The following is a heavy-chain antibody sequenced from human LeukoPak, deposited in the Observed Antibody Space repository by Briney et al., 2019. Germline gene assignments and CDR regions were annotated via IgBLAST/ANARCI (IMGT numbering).Heavy chain of an antibody. J-gene: IGHJ6*04. V-gene: IGHV3-49*04. CDR1: GFTFGDYA. CDR3: TSCSSGCDYYGMDV. Sequence: GGSLRLSCTASGFTFGDYAMSWVRQAPGKGLEWVGFIRSKAYGGTTEYAASVKGRFTTSRDDSKSIAYLQMNSLKTEDTAVYYCTSCSSGCDYYGMDVWGKGTTVTVSS. CDR2: IRSKAYGGTT. D-gene: IGHD6-19*01.